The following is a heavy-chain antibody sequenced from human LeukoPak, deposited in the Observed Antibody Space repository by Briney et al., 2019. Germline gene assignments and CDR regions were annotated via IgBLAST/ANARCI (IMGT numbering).Heavy chain of an antibody. V-gene: IGHV3-53*01. J-gene: IGHJ4*02. CDR2: IYSGGST. CDR3: ARRAGDYSHPYDY. D-gene: IGHD3-22*01. CDR1: GFTVSSNS. Sequence: GGSLRLSCAVSGFTVSSNSMSWVRQAPGKGLEWVSFIYSGGSTHNSDSVKGRFTISRDNSKNTLYLQMNSLRAEDTAVYYCARRAGDYSHPYDYWGQGTLVTVSS.